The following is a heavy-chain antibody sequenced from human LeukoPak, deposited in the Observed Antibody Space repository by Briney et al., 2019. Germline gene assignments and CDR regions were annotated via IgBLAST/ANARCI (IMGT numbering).Heavy chain of an antibody. CDR1: GGSFSGYY. J-gene: IGHJ4*02. CDR2: INHSGST. Sequence: SETLSLTCAVYGGSFSGYYWSWIRQPLGKGLEWIGEINHSGSTNYNPSLKSRVTISVDTSKNQFSLKLSSVTAADTAVYYCARGRGSYPRVPFDYWGQGTLVTVSS. D-gene: IGHD1-26*01. V-gene: IGHV4-34*01. CDR3: ARGRGSYPRVPFDY.